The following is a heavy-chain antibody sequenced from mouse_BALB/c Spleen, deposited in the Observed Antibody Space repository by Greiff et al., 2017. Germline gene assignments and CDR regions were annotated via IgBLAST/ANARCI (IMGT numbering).Heavy chain of an antibody. CDR3: GGNPFAY. V-gene: IGHV1-9*01. CDR2: ILPGSGST. Sequence: QVQLKQSGAELMKPGASVKISCKATGYTFSSYWIEWVKQRPGHGLEWIGEILPGSGSTNYNEKFKGKATFTADTSSNTAYMQLSSLTSEDSAVYYCGGNPFAYWGQGTLVTVSA. J-gene: IGHJ3*01. CDR1: GYTFSSYW.